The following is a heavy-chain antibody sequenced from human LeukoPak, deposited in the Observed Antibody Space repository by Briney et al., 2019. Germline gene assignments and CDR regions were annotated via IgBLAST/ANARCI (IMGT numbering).Heavy chain of an antibody. J-gene: IGHJ5*02. CDR1: GGSFSGYY. V-gene: IGHV4-34*01. CDR2: INHSGST. Sequence: SESLSLTCAVYGGSFSGYYWSWIRQPPGKGLEWIGEINHSGSTNYNPSLKSRVTISVDTSKNQFSLKLSSVTAADTAVYYCARGGQLWFLLDPWGQGTLVTVSS. D-gene: IGHD5-18*01. CDR3: ARGGQLWFLLDP.